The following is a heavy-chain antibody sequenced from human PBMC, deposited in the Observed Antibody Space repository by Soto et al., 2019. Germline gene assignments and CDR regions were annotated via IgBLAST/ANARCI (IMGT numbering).Heavy chain of an antibody. Sequence: GASVKVSCKVSGYTLTELSMHWVRQAPGKGLEWMGGFDPEDGETIYAQNFQGRVTMTEDSATDTAYMELSSLRSEDTAVYYCATDREDGYSQHWGQGTLVTVSS. J-gene: IGHJ4*02. D-gene: IGHD5-18*01. V-gene: IGHV1-24*01. CDR1: GYTLTELS. CDR2: FDPEDGET. CDR3: ATDREDGYSQH.